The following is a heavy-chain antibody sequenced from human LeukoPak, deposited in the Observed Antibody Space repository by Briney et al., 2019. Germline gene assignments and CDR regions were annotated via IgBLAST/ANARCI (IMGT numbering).Heavy chain of an antibody. V-gene: IGHV4-34*01. Sequence: SETLSLTCAVYGGSFSGYYWSWIRQPPGKGLEWIGEINHSGSTNYNPSLKSRVTISVDTSKNQFSLKLSSVTAADTAVYYCARDHALWASGYCSSTSCYPGDYYYYGMDVWGQGTTVTVSS. CDR1: GGSFSGYY. CDR3: ARDHALWASGYCSSTSCYPGDYYYYGMDV. J-gene: IGHJ6*02. CDR2: INHSGST. D-gene: IGHD2-2*01.